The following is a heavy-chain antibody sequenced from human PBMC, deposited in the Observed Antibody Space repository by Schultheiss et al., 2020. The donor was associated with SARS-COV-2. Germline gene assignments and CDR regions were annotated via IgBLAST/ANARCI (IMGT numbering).Heavy chain of an antibody. V-gene: IGHV4-59*12. Sequence: SETLSLTCTVSGGSISSYYWSWIRQPPGKGLEWIGYIYYSGSTYYNPSLKSRVTISVDTSKNQFSLRLSSVTAADTAVYYCARVRPRGIAVAGTRGWFDPWGQGTLVTVSS. CDR3: ARVRPRGIAVAGTRGWFDP. D-gene: IGHD6-19*01. J-gene: IGHJ5*02. CDR2: IYYSGST. CDR1: GGSISSYY.